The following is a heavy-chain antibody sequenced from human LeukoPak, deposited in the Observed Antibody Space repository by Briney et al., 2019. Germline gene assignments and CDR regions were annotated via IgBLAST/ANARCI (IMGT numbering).Heavy chain of an antibody. CDR1: GYTFVDYY. D-gene: IGHD1-26*01. V-gene: IGHV1-2*02. Sequence: ASVTVSCKASGYTFVDYYIHWMRQAPGQGREWMGWINPNTGATEYAQKFRGRFTVTRDTSLSTVYVDLSSLTSDDTAVYYCARGSGVVGPTKPHDLWGQGTLVIVSS. CDR3: ARGSGVVGPTKPHDL. CDR2: INPNTGAT. J-gene: IGHJ5*02.